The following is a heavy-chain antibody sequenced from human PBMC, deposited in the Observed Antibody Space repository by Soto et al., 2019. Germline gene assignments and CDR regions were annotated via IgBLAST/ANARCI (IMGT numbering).Heavy chain of an antibody. D-gene: IGHD3-10*01. CDR3: ARESGPYGSGSYLSY. CDR1: GFTFSSYG. V-gene: IGHV3-33*01. Sequence: QVQLVESGGGVVQPGRSLRLSCAACGFTFSSYGMHWVRQAPGKGLEWVAVVWDDGSNKYYADSVKGRFTISRDNSKNTLYLQMNSLRAEDTAVYYCARESGPYGSGSYLSYWGQGTLVTVSS. J-gene: IGHJ4*02. CDR2: VWDDGSNK.